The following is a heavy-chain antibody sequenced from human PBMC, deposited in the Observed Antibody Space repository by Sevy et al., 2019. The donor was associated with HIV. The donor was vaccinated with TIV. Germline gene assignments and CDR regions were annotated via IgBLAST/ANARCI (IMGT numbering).Heavy chain of an antibody. Sequence: SETLSLTCTVSGGSISSYYWSWIRQPAGKGLEWIGRIYTSGSTNYNPSLKSRVTMSVDTSKNQFSLKLSSVTAADTAVYYCAGDAKYSSGWSDYFDYWGQGTLVTVSS. CDR1: GGSISSYY. CDR2: IYTSGST. D-gene: IGHD6-19*01. J-gene: IGHJ4*02. V-gene: IGHV4-4*07. CDR3: AGDAKYSSGWSDYFDY.